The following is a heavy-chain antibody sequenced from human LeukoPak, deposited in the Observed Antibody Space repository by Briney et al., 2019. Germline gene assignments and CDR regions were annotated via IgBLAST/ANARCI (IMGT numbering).Heavy chain of an antibody. J-gene: IGHJ5*02. Sequence: PSETLSLTCTVSGGSISSYYWSWIRQPAGKGLEWIGRIYTSGSTNYNPSLKSRVTMSVDTSKNQFSLKLSSVTAADTAVYYCARDGVVPAATGRYNWFDPWGQGALVTVSS. CDR1: GGSISSYY. CDR2: IYTSGST. D-gene: IGHD2-2*01. CDR3: ARDGVVPAATGRYNWFDP. V-gene: IGHV4-4*07.